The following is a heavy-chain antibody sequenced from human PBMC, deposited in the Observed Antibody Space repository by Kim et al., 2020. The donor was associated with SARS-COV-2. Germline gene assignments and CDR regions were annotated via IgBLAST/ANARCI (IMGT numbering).Heavy chain of an antibody. Sequence: GGSLRLSCAASGFTFSSYAMHWVRQAPGKGLEWVAVISYDGSNKYYADSVKGRFTISRDNSKNTLYLQMNSLRAEDTAVYYCAPIHDAFDIWGQGTMVTVSS. CDR1: GFTFSSYA. CDR2: ISYDGSNK. CDR3: APIHDAFDI. V-gene: IGHV3-30*04. J-gene: IGHJ3*02.